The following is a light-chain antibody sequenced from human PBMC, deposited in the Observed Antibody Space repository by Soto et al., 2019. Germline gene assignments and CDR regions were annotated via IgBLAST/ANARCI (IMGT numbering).Light chain of an antibody. CDR3: QQLNSYPQT. J-gene: IGKJ5*01. CDR1: RGISSY. Sequence: IQLTQSPSSLSASVGDRFAITCQASRGISSYLAWYQQKPWKPPKLLVYSASTLQSGVPSRFSGSGSGPDFTLTISSLQPEDSATYFCQQLNSYPQTFGQGTRLEI. CDR2: SAS. V-gene: IGKV1-9*01.